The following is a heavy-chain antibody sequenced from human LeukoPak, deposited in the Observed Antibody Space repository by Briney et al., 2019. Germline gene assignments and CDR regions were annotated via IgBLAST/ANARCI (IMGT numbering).Heavy chain of an antibody. V-gene: IGHV3-21*01. CDR2: ISSSSSYI. D-gene: IGHD2-15*01. CDR3: ARRYCRGGSCYTFDY. CDR1: GFTFSSYS. Sequence: KPGGSLRLSCAASGFTFSSYSMNWVRQAPGKGLEWVSSISSSSSYIYYADSVKGRFTISRDNAKNSLYLQMNSLRAEDTAVYYCARRYCRGGSCYTFDYWGQGTLVTVSS. J-gene: IGHJ4*02.